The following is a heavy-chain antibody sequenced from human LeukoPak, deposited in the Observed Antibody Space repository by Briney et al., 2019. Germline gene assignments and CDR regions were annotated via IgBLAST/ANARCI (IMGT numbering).Heavy chain of an antibody. CDR2: VKTKTDGGTT. J-gene: IGHJ1*01. Sequence: GGALTLSCAASGFTFTNAWMGWVRQAPRKGLEWVGRVKTKTDGGTTDSAAPVKGRFTISRDDSKNTVYLQMNSLETEDTAVYYCTVDSNTFYYANWGQGTLVTVSS. D-gene: IGHD2/OR15-2a*01. V-gene: IGHV3-15*01. CDR1: GFTFTNAW. CDR3: TVDSNTFYYAN.